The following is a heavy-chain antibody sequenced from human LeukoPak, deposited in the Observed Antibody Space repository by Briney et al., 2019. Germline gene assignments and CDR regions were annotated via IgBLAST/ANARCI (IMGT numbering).Heavy chain of an antibody. CDR2: INHSGST. CDR1: GGSFRGYY. Sequence: PSETLSLTCAVYGGSFRGYYWSWIRQPPGKGLEWIGEINHSGSTNYNPSLKSRVTISVDTPKNQFSLKRSSVTPPDTAVYYCATSRGYSYGFLACWGQRTLVTVSS. J-gene: IGHJ4*02. CDR3: ATSRGYSYGFLAC. D-gene: IGHD5-18*01. V-gene: IGHV4-34*01.